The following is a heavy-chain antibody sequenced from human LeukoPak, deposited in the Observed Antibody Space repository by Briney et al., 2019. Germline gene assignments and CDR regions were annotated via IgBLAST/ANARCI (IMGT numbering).Heavy chain of an antibody. Sequence: GGSLRLSCAASGFTFSSYGMHWVRHAPGKGLEWVAVISYDGSNKYYADSVKGRFTISRDNSKNTLYLQMNSLRAEDTAVYYCAKDFGIAAAGYDAFDIWGQGTMVTVSS. J-gene: IGHJ3*02. CDR1: GFTFSSYG. V-gene: IGHV3-30*18. D-gene: IGHD6-13*01. CDR3: AKDFGIAAAGYDAFDI. CDR2: ISYDGSNK.